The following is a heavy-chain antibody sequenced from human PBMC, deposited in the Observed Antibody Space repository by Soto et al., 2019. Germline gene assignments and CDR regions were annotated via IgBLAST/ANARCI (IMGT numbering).Heavy chain of an antibody. V-gene: IGHV4-30-4*01. Sequence: SETLSLTCTVSGGSISSGDYYWSWIRQPPGKGLEWIGYIYYSGSTYYNPSLKSRVTISVDTSKNQFSLKLSSVTAADTAVYYCARDNILGILYGGMDVWGQGPTGT. CDR3: ARDNILGILYGGMDV. J-gene: IGHJ6*02. CDR1: GGSISSGDYY. CDR2: IYYSGST. D-gene: IGHD3-3*01.